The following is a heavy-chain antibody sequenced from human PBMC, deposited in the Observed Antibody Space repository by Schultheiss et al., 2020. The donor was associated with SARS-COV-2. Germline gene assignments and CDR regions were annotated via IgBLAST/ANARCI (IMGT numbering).Heavy chain of an antibody. D-gene: IGHD5/OR15-5a*01. Sequence: GESLKISCAASGFTFSSYAMHWVRQAPGKGLEWVAVISYDGSNKYYADSVKGRFTISRDNSKNTLYLQMNSLRAEDTAVYYFARVNRIYAFDYYGMDVWGQGTTVTVSS. CDR3: ARVNRIYAFDYYGMDV. V-gene: IGHV3-30*01. CDR2: ISYDGSNK. CDR1: GFTFSSYA. J-gene: IGHJ6*02.